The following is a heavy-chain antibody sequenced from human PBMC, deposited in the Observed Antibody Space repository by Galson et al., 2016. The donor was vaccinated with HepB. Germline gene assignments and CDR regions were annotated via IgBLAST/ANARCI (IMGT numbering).Heavy chain of an antibody. D-gene: IGHD5-24*01. CDR1: RFTFSNYW. Sequence: SLRLSCAASRFTFSNYWMSWVRQAPGKGLVWVSRIRGNGGAPSYADSVRGRFTISRDNAKNTLYLQMNSLRVEDTAVYYCARDHGGYNSMDYWGQGTLVTVSS. CDR3: ARDHGGYNSMDY. CDR2: IRGNGGAP. V-gene: IGHV3-74*01. J-gene: IGHJ4*02.